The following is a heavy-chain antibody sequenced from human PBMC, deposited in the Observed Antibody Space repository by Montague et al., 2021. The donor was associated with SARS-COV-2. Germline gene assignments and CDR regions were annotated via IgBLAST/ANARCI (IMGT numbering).Heavy chain of an antibody. CDR1: GGSFSSYY. D-gene: IGHD3-9*01. CDR2: IYYSGST. Sequence: SETLSLTCTVSGGSFSSYYWSWIRQPPGKGLEWIGYIYYSGSTNYNPSLKSRITISLGTSKNQFSLKLSSVTAADTAVYYCARGSYEILRYGMDVWGQGTTVTVSS. V-gene: IGHV4-59*13. J-gene: IGHJ6*02. CDR3: ARGSYEILRYGMDV.